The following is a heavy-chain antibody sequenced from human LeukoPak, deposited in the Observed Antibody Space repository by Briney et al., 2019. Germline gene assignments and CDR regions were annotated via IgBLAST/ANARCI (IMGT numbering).Heavy chain of an antibody. CDR3: ARDRGYSSFDY. CDR2: IKEGGSEI. CDR1: AFTFSSYW. D-gene: IGHD4-23*01. V-gene: IGHV3-7*01. J-gene: IGHJ4*02. Sequence: PGGSLRLSCEASAFTFSSYWMGWVRQAPGKGLEWVANIKEGGSEINYVDSVKGRFTISRDNAKNSLFLQMNSLRVEDTAVYYCARDRGYSSFDYWGQGTLVTVSS.